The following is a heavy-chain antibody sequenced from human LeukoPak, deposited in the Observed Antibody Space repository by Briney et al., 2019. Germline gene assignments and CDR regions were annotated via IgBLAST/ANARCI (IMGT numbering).Heavy chain of an antibody. CDR2: MNPNSGNT. CDR3: ARHAHSAAGIGFDP. J-gene: IGHJ5*02. Sequence: ASVKVSCKASGYTFTSYDINWVRQATGQGLEWMGWMNPNSGNTGYAQKFQGRVTMTRNTSISTAYMELSSLRSEDTAVYYCARHAHSAAGIGFDPWGQGTLVTVSS. D-gene: IGHD6-13*01. V-gene: IGHV1-8*01. CDR1: GYTFTSYD.